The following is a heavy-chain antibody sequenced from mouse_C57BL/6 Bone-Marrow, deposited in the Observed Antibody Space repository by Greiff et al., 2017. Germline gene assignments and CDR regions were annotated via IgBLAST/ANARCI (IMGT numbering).Heavy chain of an antibody. CDR3: VSGVYAPFDY. D-gene: IGHD1-1*01. J-gene: IGHJ2*01. V-gene: IGHV14-3*01. CDR2: IDPANGNT. CDR1: GFNIKNTY. Sequence: VQLKQSVAELVRPGASVKLSCTASGFNIKNTYMHWVKQRPEQGLEGIGRIDPANGNTKYAPKFQGQATITADTSSNTASLLLSSLTSEDTAIYYCVSGVYAPFDYWGQGTTLTVSS.